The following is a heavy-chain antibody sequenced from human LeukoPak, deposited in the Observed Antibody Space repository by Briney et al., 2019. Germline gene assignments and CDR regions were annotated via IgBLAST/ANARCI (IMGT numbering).Heavy chain of an antibody. V-gene: IGHV3-23*01. J-gene: IGHJ4*02. CDR3: AKASSSSSFAYFDY. Sequence: GSLRLSCAASGFTFSSYAMSWVRQAPGKGLEWVSAISGSGGSTYYADSVKGRFTISRDNSKNTVYLQMNSLRAEDTAVYYCAKASSSSSFAYFDYWGQGTLVTVSS. CDR2: ISGSGGST. CDR1: GFTFSSYA. D-gene: IGHD6-6*01.